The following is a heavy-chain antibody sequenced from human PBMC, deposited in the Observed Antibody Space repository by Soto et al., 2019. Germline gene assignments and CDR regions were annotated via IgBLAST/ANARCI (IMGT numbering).Heavy chain of an antibody. V-gene: IGHV4-30-4*01. CDR1: GGSIRSEDYY. D-gene: IGHD1-26*01. J-gene: IGHJ4*02. CDR2: ISYSGST. CDR3: ARVRIVGSTTFDS. Sequence: QVQLQESGPGLVKPSQTLSLTCTVSGGSIRSEDYYWSWIRQPPGKGLEWIGYISYSGSTAYKSSLRNRAIISVDTSKHQVSLKLNSATAADTAVYYCARVRIVGSTTFDSWGQGTLVTGSS.